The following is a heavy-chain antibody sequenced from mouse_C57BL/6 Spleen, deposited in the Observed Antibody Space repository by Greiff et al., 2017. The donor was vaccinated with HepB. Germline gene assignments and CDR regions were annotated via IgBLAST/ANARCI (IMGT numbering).Heavy chain of an antibody. CDR3: AREVFFPYYGSSYFDY. D-gene: IGHD1-1*01. V-gene: IGHV3-6*01. Sequence: EVQLQQSGPGLVKPSQSLSLTCSVTGYSITSGYYWNWIRQLPGNKLEWMGYISYDGSNNYNPSLKNRISITRDTSKNQFFLKLNSVTTEDTATYYCAREVFFPYYGSSYFDYWGQGTTLTVSS. CDR1: GYSITSGYY. J-gene: IGHJ2*01. CDR2: ISYDGSN.